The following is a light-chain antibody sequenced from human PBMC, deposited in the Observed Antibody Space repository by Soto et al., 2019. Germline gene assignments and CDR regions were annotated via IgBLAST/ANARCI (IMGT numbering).Light chain of an antibody. V-gene: IGKV3D-15*01. CDR2: ATS. CDR1: GRVSSN. CDR3: QQRSNWPLLT. J-gene: IGKJ4*01. Sequence: EILMTQSPATLSVSPGERATLSCRSSGRVSSNLAWYQQKPGQAPRLLLYATSTRAMGIPARFRGSGSGTEFTLTISSLEPEDFAVYYCQQRSNWPLLTFGGGTKVDIK.